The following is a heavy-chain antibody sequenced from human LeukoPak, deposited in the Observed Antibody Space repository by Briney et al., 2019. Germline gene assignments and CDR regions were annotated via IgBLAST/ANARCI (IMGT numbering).Heavy chain of an antibody. CDR3: ARGEDYGDSYYYYYGMDV. CDR2: ISAYNGNT. Sequence: ASVKVSCKASGYTFTCYGISWVRQAPGQGLEWMGWISAYNGNTNYAQKLQGRVTMTTDTSTSTAYMELRSLRSDDTAVYYCARGEDYGDSYYYYYGMDVWGQGTTVTVSS. J-gene: IGHJ6*02. D-gene: IGHD4-17*01. CDR1: GYTFTCYG. V-gene: IGHV1-18*01.